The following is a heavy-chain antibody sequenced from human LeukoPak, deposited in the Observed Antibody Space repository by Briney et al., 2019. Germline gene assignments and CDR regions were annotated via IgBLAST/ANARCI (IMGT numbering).Heavy chain of an antibody. V-gene: IGHV1-2*02. J-gene: IGHJ6*02. Sequence: GSVKVSCKASGYTFTGYYMDWVRQPPGQGLDWMGWLNPNSGGTNYAQKFQGRVTMHRDTSISTAYMELSRLRSDDTAVYYCARTMVRGVPYYYGMDVWGQGTTVTVSS. D-gene: IGHD3-10*01. CDR2: LNPNSGGT. CDR3: ARTMVRGVPYYYGMDV. CDR1: GYTFTGYY.